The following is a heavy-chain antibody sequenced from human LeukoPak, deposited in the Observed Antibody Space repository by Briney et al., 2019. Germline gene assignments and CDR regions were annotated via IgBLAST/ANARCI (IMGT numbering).Heavy chain of an antibody. CDR1: GFTFSSYA. CDR3: AKGRLTVATDFDY. V-gene: IGHV3-23*01. D-gene: IGHD5-12*01. J-gene: IGHJ4*02. CDR2: ISGSGGTT. Sequence: GGSLRLSSAASGFTFSSYALSWVRQAPGKGLEWVSTISGSGGTTYYADSVKGRFTISRDNSKNTLYLQMNSLRAEDTDIYCCAKGRLTVATDFDYWGQGTLVTVSS.